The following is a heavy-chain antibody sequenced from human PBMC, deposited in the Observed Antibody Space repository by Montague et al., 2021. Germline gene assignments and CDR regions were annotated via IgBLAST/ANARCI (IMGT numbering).Heavy chain of an antibody. CDR3: ARVFSSWYVGWFDP. V-gene: IGHV4-39*07. J-gene: IGHJ5*02. Sequence: SETLSLTCTVSGASITSNIYYWGWTRQSPGKGLEWIGSIYYSGNSFYQPPLKSRITMAVDTSKNQFSLKLSSVTAADTAIYYCARVFSSWYVGWFDPWGQGTLVTVSS. D-gene: IGHD6-13*01. CDR2: IYYSGNS. CDR1: GASITSNIYY.